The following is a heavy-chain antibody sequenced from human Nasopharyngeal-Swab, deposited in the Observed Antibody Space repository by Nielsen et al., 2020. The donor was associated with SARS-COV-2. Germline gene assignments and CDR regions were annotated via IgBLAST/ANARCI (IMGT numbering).Heavy chain of an antibody. J-gene: IGHJ5*02. D-gene: IGHD5/OR15-5a*01. CDR3: AKDKGFVSRINWFDP. CDR1: GFTFSSYG. Sequence: GESLKISCAASGFTFSSYGMHWVRQAPGKGPEWVAFIRYDGSNKYYADSVKGRFTISRDNSKNTLYLQMNSLRAEDTAVYYCAKDKGFVSRINWFDPWGQGTLVTVSS. CDR2: IRYDGSNK. V-gene: IGHV3-30*02.